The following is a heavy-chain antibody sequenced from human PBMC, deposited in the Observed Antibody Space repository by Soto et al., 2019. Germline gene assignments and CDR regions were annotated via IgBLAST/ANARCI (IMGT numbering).Heavy chain of an antibody. J-gene: IGHJ4*02. CDR3: ARSWYDFWSGYYYPYYFDY. D-gene: IGHD3-3*01. CDR1: GGSISSSRDY. V-gene: IGHV4-39*01. Sequence: SETLSLTCTVSGGSISSSRDYWGWIRQPPGKGLEWIGSMYYSGSTSYNPSLKSRVTISVDTSKNQFSLKLSSVTAADTAVYYCARSWYDFWSGYYYPYYFDYWGQGTLVTVSS. CDR2: MYYSGST.